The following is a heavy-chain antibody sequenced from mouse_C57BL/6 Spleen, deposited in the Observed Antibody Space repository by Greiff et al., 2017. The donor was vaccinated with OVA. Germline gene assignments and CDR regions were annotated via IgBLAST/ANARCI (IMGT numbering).Heavy chain of an antibody. CDR3: ASDGYFAWFAY. V-gene: IGHV2-2*01. CDR1: GFSLTSYG. CDR2: IWSGGST. J-gene: IGHJ3*01. D-gene: IGHD2-3*01. Sequence: VKLMESGPGLVQPSQSLSITCTVSGFSLTSYGVHWVRQSPGKGLEWLGVIWSGGSTDYNAAFISRLSISKDNSKSQVFFKMNSLQAEDTAIDYCASDGYFAWFAYWGQGTLVTVSA.